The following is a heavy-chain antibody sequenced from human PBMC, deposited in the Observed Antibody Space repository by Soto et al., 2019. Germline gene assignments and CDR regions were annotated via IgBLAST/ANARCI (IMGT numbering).Heavy chain of an antibody. CDR2: INHSGST. CDR3: ARDRSIAARTGGFDY. CDR1: GGSFSGYY. Sequence: SETLSLTCAVYGGSFSGYYWSWIRQPPGKGLEWIGEINHSGSTNYNPSLKSRVTISVDTSKNQFSLKLSSVTAADTAVYYCARDRSIAARTGGFDYWGQGTLVTVSS. D-gene: IGHD6-6*01. V-gene: IGHV4-34*01. J-gene: IGHJ4*02.